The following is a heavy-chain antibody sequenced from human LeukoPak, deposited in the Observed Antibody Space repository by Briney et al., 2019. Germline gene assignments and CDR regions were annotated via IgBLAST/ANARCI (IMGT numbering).Heavy chain of an antibody. CDR1: GFTFSSYA. CDR3: AKDDIVATILWGSTDETAEGRDY. V-gene: IGHV3-23*01. Sequence: GGSLRLSCAASGFTFSSYAMSWVRQAPGKGLEWVSAISGSGGSTYYADSVKGRFTISRDNSKNTLYLQMNSLRAEDTAVYYCAKDDIVATILWGSTDETAEGRDYWGQGTLVTVSS. D-gene: IGHD5-12*01. J-gene: IGHJ4*02. CDR2: ISGSGGST.